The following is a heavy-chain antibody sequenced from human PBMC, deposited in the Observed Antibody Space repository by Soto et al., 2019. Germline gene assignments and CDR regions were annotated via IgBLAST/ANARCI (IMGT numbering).Heavy chain of an antibody. Sequence: ASVKVSCKASCYTFTSYGISWVRQALGQGLEGMGWISAYNGNTNYAQKLQGRVTMTTDTSKSTAYMELRRLRHDDTAVYYWRSGVSRGSGYRISFDYRGKGTLF. CDR1: CYTFTSYG. V-gene: IGHV1-18*04. CDR2: ISAYNGNT. D-gene: IGHD3-22*01. J-gene: IGHJ4*02. CDR3: RSGVSRGSGYRISFDY.